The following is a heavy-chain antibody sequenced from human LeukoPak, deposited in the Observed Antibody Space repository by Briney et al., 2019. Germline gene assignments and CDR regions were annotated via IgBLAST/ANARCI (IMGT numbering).Heavy chain of an antibody. J-gene: IGHJ4*02. CDR3: AKDVKTRYGSGSYYFDY. Sequence: PGGSLRLSCAASGFTFSSYAMSWVRQAPGKGLEWVSAISGSGGSTYYADSVKGRFTISRDNSKNTLYLQMNSLRAEDTAVCYCAKDVKTRYGSGSYYFDYWGQGTLVTVSS. CDR2: ISGSGGST. D-gene: IGHD3-10*01. CDR1: GFTFSSYA. V-gene: IGHV3-23*01.